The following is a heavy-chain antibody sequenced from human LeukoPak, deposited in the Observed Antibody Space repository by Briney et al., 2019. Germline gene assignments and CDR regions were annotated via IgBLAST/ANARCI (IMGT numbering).Heavy chain of an antibody. CDR2: INTYNGNT. J-gene: IGHJ5*02. V-gene: IGHV1-18*01. CDR3: ARDLNWGNCGDDCHPFSWFDP. D-gene: IGHD2-21*02. CDR1: GYTFANYG. Sequence: ASVKVSCKASGYTFANYGINWVRKAPGQGLEWMGWINTYNGNTNYAQILQGRVTMTTDTSTNTAYMELKSLRSDDTAVYYCARDLNWGNCGDDCHPFSWFDPWGQGTLVTVSS.